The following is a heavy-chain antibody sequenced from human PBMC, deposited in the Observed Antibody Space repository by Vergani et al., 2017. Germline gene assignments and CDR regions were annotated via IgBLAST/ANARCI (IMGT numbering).Heavy chain of an antibody. D-gene: IGHD4-23*01. Sequence: QVQLEESGGGVVQPGRSLRLSCAGSGFTLSSHAMHWVRQAPGKGLEWVAFIWYDGSKEYYADSVKGRFTISRDNSKNTLYLQMNSLRAEDTAVYYCAKDRATVATSWDYWGQGTLVTVSS. CDR1: GFTLSSHA. J-gene: IGHJ4*02. CDR2: IWYDGSKE. CDR3: AKDRATVATSWDY. V-gene: IGHV3-30*02.